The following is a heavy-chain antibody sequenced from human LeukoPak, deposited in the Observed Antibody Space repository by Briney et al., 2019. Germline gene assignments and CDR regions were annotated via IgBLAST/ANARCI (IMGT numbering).Heavy chain of an antibody. CDR1: GYTFTSYD. D-gene: IGHD2-2*01. V-gene: IGHV1-8*01. CDR3: ARHVVVPAALTEEFDP. J-gene: IGHJ5*02. Sequence: GASVKVSCKASGYTFTSYDINWVRQATGQGLEWMGWMNPNSGNTGYAQKFQGRVTMTRNTSISTAYMELSSLRSEDTAVYYCARHVVVPAALTEEFDPWGQGTLVTVSS. CDR2: MNPNSGNT.